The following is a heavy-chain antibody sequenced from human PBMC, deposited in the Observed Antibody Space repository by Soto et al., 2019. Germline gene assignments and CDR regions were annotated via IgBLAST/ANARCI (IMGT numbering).Heavy chain of an antibody. J-gene: IGHJ6*02. CDR2: ISGSSGSM. V-gene: IGHV3-23*01. Sequence: PGGSLRLSCAASGFTITNYAMNWLRQAPGKGLEWVSTISGSSGSMSYADSVQGRFTISRDKSKNTLYLQMSSLRAEDTAIYYCAKRAYGDLRAHYVLDVWGQGITVTVSS. CDR1: GFTITNYA. D-gene: IGHD4-17*01. CDR3: AKRAYGDLRAHYVLDV.